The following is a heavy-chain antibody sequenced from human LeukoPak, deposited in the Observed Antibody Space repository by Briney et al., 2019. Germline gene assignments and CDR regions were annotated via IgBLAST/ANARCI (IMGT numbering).Heavy chain of an antibody. CDR2: ISGDSSAI. CDR3: TRDLTYYGSMDV. D-gene: IGHD3-10*01. Sequence: HPGGSLRLSCAASGFAFHYYSMNWVRQAPGQGLEWVSYISGDSSAIYYADSVKGRFTISRDSAKQSIYLQMNSLRAEDTAVYYCTRDLTYYGSMDVWGQGTTVTVSS. CDR1: GFAFHYYS. J-gene: IGHJ6*02. V-gene: IGHV3-48*01.